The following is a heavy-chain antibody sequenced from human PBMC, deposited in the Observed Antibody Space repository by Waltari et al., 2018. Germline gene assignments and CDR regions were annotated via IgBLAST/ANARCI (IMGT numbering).Heavy chain of an antibody. V-gene: IGHV4-39*01. Sequence: QLQLQESGPGLGKPSETMSLTCSGSGCSISSTSYYWGWIRQPPGKGLEWIGSFSYDANTYYNPSLKSRITISVDTSKNQFSLQLRSVTAADTAIYYCARPGRVGGGSLMGLDYWGQGTLVTVSS. D-gene: IGHD2-15*01. CDR2: FSYDANT. CDR3: ARPGRVGGGSLMGLDY. J-gene: IGHJ4*02. CDR1: GCSISSTSYY.